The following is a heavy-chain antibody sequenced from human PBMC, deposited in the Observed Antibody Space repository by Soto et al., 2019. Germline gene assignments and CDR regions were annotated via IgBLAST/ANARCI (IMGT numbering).Heavy chain of an antibody. D-gene: IGHD6-19*01. CDR3: ARVLGVAVAGTNYYYYYGMDV. CDR2: IWYDGSNK. V-gene: IGHV3-33*01. Sequence: VGSLRLSCAASGFTFSSYGMHWVRQAPGKGLEWVAVIWYDGSNKYYADSVKGRFTISRDNSKNTLYLQMNSLRAEDTAVYYCARVLGVAVAGTNYYYYYGMDVWGQGTTVTVSS. J-gene: IGHJ6*02. CDR1: GFTFSSYG.